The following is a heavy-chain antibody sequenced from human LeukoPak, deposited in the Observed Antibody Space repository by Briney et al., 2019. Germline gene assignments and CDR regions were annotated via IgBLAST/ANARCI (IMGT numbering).Heavy chain of an antibody. CDR2: IYHNGST. V-gene: IGHV4-4*02. CDR3: ARLIYGDYVGIDY. Sequence: PSGTLSLTCAVSGGSISSSNWWSWVRQPPGKGLEWIGEIYHNGSTNYNPSLKSRVTISVDTSKNQFSLKLSSVTAADTAVYYCARLIYGDYVGIDYWGQGTLVTVSS. J-gene: IGHJ4*02. CDR1: GGSISSSNW. D-gene: IGHD4-17*01.